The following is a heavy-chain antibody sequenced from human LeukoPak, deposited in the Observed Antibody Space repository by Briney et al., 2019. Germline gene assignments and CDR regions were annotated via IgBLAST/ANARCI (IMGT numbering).Heavy chain of an antibody. CDR1: GFTFSSHW. CDR3: AREMRSYDSSGYYSFDY. CDR2: IKQDGSEK. J-gene: IGHJ4*02. V-gene: IGHV3-7*01. Sequence: GGSLRLSCAASGFTFSSHWMSWVRQAPGKGLEWVANIKQDGSEKYYVDSVKGRFTISRDNAKNSLYLQMNGLRAEDTAVYYCAREMRSYDSSGYYSFDYWGQGTLVAVSS. D-gene: IGHD3-22*01.